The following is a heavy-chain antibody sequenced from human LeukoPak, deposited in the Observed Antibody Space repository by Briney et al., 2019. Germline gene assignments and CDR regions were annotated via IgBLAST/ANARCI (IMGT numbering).Heavy chain of an antibody. CDR1: GFTVSSNY. Sequence: TGGSLRLSCAASGFTVSSNYMSWVRQAPGKGLEWVSVIYSGGSTYYADSVQGRFTISGDNSKNTLYLQMDSLRAEDTAVYYCAGYGSGSNYYYYYMDVWGKGTTVTVSS. D-gene: IGHD3-10*01. CDR3: AGYGSGSNYYYYYMDV. J-gene: IGHJ6*03. V-gene: IGHV3-66*02. CDR2: IYSGGST.